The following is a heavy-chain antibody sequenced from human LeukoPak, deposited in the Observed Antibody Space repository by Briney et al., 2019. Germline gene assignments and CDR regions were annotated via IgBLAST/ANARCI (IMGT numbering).Heavy chain of an antibody. Sequence: ASVKVSCKASGYTFTSYAMHWVRQAPGQRLEWMGWINAGNGNTKYSQKFQGRVTITRDTSASTAYMELSSLRSEDTAVYYCARGRALYYYDSSGYYPAFDYWGQGTLVTVSS. D-gene: IGHD3-22*01. CDR1: GYTFTSYA. CDR2: INAGNGNT. V-gene: IGHV1-3*01. J-gene: IGHJ4*02. CDR3: ARGRALYYYDSSGYYPAFDY.